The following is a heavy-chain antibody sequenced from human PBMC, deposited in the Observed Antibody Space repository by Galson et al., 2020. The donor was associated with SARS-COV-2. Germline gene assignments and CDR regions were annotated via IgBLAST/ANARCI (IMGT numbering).Heavy chain of an antibody. D-gene: IGHD1-26*01. CDR3: ARDMGSGSYYERGYMDV. CDR1: GFTFNNFA. J-gene: IGHJ6*03. CDR2: TSYDGYSR. V-gene: IGHV3-30*01. Sequence: GGSLRLSCEASGFTFNNFALHWVRQAPGKGLECVAVTSYDGYSRYYGDSVRGRFTISRDNSKNTLYLQMNSLRAEDTAVYYCARDMGSGSYYERGYMDVWGEGTAVTVSS.